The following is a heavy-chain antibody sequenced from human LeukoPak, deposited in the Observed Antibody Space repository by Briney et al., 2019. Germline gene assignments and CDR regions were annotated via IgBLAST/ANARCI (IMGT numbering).Heavy chain of an antibody. J-gene: IGHJ4*02. Sequence: PSETLSLTCTVSGGSISGYYWTWIRQPPGKGLEWIGCIYYSGSTNYNPSLKSRVTISVDTSKNQFSLKLSSVTAADTAVYYCARGPSGSYYGFDYWGQGTLVTVSS. D-gene: IGHD1-26*01. CDR3: ARGPSGSYYGFDY. V-gene: IGHV4-59*08. CDR1: GGSISGYY. CDR2: IYYSGST.